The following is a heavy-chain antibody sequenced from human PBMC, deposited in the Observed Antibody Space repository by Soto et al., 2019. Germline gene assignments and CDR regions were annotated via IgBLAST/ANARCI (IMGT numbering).Heavy chain of an antibody. CDR2: ISAYNGNT. D-gene: IGHD3-16*02. Sequence: GASVKVSCKASGYTFTSYGISWVRQAPGQGLEWMGWISAYNGNTNYAQKLQGRVTMTTDTSTSTAYMELRSLRSDDTAVYYCARDHVITFEGVIVSNYYYMDVWGKGTTVTVSS. J-gene: IGHJ6*03. V-gene: IGHV1-18*01. CDR1: GYTFTSYG. CDR3: ARDHVITFEGVIVSNYYYMDV.